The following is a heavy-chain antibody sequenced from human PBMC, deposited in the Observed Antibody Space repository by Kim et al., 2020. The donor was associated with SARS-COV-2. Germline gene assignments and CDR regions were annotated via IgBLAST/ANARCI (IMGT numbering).Heavy chain of an antibody. J-gene: IGHJ6*02. CDR1: GFTFGDYA. V-gene: IGHV3-49*04. Sequence: GGSLRLSCTASGFTFGDYAMSWVRQAPGKGLEWVGFIRSKAYGGTTEYAASVKGRFTISRDDSKSIAYLQMNSLKTEDTAVYFCGTMFDYYYGMDVWGQGTTVTVSS. CDR3: GTMFDYYYGMDV. D-gene: IGHD3-10*02. CDR2: IRSKAYGGTT.